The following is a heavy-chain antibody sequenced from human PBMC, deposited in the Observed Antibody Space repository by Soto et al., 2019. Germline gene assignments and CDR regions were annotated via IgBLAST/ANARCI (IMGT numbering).Heavy chain of an antibody. CDR1: GDTFTDYY. V-gene: IGHV1-2*04. CDR2: INPNSGGT. D-gene: IGHD2-21*01. CDR3: ARGVSVIYYYYYMDV. J-gene: IGHJ6*03. Sequence: GASVKVSCKASGDTFTDYYIHWVRQAPGQGLEWMGWINPNSGGTIYAQKSQGWVTMTRDTSISTAYMEVSRLRSDDAAVYYCARGVSVIYYYYYMDVWGKGTTVTVSS.